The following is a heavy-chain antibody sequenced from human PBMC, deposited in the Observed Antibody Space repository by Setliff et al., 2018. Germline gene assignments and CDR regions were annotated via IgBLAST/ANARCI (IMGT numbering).Heavy chain of an antibody. CDR2: ISNGGGAV. J-gene: IGHJ4*02. Sequence: GGSLRLSCVASGFTFSNYEFNWVRQAPGKGLEWISYISNGGGAVKYADSVKGRFTISRDNAKSSLYLQMNSLRAEDTAVYYCARSETCHSTHCSPYDYWGQGTPVTVSS. CDR1: GFTFSNYE. D-gene: IGHD2-2*01. CDR3: ARSETCHSTHCSPYDY. V-gene: IGHV3-48*03.